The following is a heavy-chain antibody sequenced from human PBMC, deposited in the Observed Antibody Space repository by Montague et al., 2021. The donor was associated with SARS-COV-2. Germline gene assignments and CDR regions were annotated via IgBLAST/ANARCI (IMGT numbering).Heavy chain of an antibody. Sequence: SETLSLTCTVPGGSISPNNWSWIRQPHGKGLEWIGNMYNNGSTNYNSYPKSRRTITVTTSVNQYSLNVTFVTPADTAAYYCARVGWELRVGDYYFDYWGRGTLVTVSS. J-gene: IGHJ4*02. V-gene: IGHV4-59*01. CDR3: ARVGWELRVGDYYFDY. CDR1: GGSISPNN. CDR2: MYNNGST. D-gene: IGHD2-15*01.